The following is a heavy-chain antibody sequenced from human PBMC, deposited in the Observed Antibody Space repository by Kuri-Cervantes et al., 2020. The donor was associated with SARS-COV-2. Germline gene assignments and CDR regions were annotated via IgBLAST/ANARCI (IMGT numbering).Heavy chain of an antibody. D-gene: IGHD3-22*01. Sequence: GGSLRLSCAASGFNFSRTDMHWVRQAPGKGLEWVANIKQDGSEKYYVDSVKGRFTISRDNAKNSLYLQMNSLRAEDTAVYYCARDYYDSSGYSSFDYWGQGTLVTVSS. CDR1: GFNFSRTD. J-gene: IGHJ4*02. CDR2: IKQDGSEK. V-gene: IGHV3-7*05. CDR3: ARDYYDSSGYSSFDY.